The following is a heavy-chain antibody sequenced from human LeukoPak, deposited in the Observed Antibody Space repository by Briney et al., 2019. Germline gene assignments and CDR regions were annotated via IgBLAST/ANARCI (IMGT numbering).Heavy chain of an antibody. CDR3: ARDVNVRRGYSGYDSPYYYYGMDV. D-gene: IGHD5-12*01. CDR1: GYTFTGYY. J-gene: IGHJ6*02. V-gene: IGHV1-69*04. Sequence: GASVKVSCKASGYTFTGYYMHWVRQAPGQGLEWMGRIIPILGIANYAQKFQGRVTITADKSTSTAYMELSSLRSEDTAVYYCARDVNVRRGYSGYDSPYYYYGMDVWGQGTTVTVSS. CDR2: IIPILGIA.